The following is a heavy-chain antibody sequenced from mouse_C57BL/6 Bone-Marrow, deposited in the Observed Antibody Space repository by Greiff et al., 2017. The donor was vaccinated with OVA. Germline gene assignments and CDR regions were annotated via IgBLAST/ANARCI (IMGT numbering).Heavy chain of an antibody. D-gene: IGHD2-2*01. CDR3: ARGRVTSFDY. Sequence: VKLKQSGPGLVQPSQSLSITCTVSGFSLTSYGVHWVRQSPGKGLEWLGVIWSGGSTDYNAAFISRLSISKDNSKSQVFFKMNSLQADDTAIYYCARGRVTSFDYWGQGTTLTVSS. V-gene: IGHV2-2*01. J-gene: IGHJ2*01. CDR2: IWSGGST. CDR1: GFSLTSYG.